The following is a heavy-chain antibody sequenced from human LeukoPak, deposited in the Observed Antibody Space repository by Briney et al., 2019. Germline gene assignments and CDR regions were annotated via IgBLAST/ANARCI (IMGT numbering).Heavy chain of an antibody. Sequence: GGSLRLSCAASGFTFSSYSMNWVRQAPGKGLEWVSYISSSSSTIYYADSVKGRFTISRDNAKNSLYLQMNSLRAEDTAVYYCARDYGSGSYPKLYYYYGMDVWGQGTTVTVSS. CDR2: ISSSSSTI. V-gene: IGHV3-48*01. CDR3: ARDYGSGSYPKLYYYYGMDV. CDR1: GFTFSSYS. J-gene: IGHJ6*02. D-gene: IGHD3-10*01.